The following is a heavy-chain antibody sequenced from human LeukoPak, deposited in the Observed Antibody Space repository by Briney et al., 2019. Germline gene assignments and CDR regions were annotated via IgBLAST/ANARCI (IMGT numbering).Heavy chain of an antibody. CDR3: ARDVTMDGYNGALDY. CDR2: IWYDGSNK. V-gene: IGHV3-33*01. D-gene: IGHD5-24*01. J-gene: IGHJ4*02. Sequence: GRPLRLSCAASGFTFSSYGMHWVRQAPGKGLEWVAVIWYDGSNKYYADSVKGRFTISRDNSKNTLYLQMNSLRAEDTAVYYCARDVTMDGYNGALDYWGQGTLVTVSS. CDR1: GFTFSSYG.